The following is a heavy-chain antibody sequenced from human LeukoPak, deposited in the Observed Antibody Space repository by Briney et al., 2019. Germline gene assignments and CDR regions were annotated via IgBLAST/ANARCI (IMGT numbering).Heavy chain of an antibody. V-gene: IGHV1-46*01. CDR2: INPSGGST. Sequence: ASVKVSCKASGYTFTSYYMHWVRQAPGQGLEWMGIINPSGGSTSYAQKFQGRVTMTRDTSTSTVYMELSSLRSEDTAVYYCARGRAQIGYCSGGSCRFNWFDPWGQGTLVTVSS. CDR3: ARGRAQIGYCSGGSCRFNWFDP. CDR1: GYTFTSYY. J-gene: IGHJ5*02. D-gene: IGHD2-15*01.